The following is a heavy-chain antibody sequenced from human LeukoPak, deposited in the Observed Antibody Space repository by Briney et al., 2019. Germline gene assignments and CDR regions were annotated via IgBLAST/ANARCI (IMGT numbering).Heavy chain of an antibody. CDR3: ASGDSYGYYFGMDV. D-gene: IGHD5-18*01. CDR1: GFTFSNYE. V-gene: IGHV3-48*03. CDR2: ISSGGSTI. J-gene: IGHJ6*02. Sequence: GGSLRLSCVASGFTFSNYEMNWVRQAPGEGLEWVSYISSGGSTIYYADSVKGRFTISRDNAKNSLYLQMNSLRAEDTAVYYCASGDSYGYYFGMDVWGQGTTVTVSS.